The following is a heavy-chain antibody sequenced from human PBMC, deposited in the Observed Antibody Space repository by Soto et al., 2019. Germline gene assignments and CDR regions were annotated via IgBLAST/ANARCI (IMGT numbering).Heavy chain of an antibody. CDR1: GASISSYH. J-gene: IGHJ6*03. D-gene: IGHD3-16*01. Sequence: QVQLQDSGPGLVKASETLSLTCTVSGASISSYHWSWIRQTPGKGLEWVGYIYYSGSANYNPSLMSRVTFPVVMSKNHVSPKLSSVPAADTGVYSCAAGVPVEYVFTYYYMALWCKGTTVTGSS. CDR2: IYYSGSA. V-gene: IGHV4-59*01. CDR3: AAGVPVEYVFTYYYMAL.